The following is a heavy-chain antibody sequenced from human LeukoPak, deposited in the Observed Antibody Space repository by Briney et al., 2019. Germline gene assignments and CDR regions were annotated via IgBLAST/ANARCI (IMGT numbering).Heavy chain of an antibody. CDR3: VKPARGSGIQNGFDY. Sequence: PAGSLRLSCAASGFTFSNYAMHWVRQAPGKGLEYVSAITINIDRTFYADSVQGRFTISRDNSANTLYLQMSSLRPEDTAVYYCVKPARGSGIQNGFDYWGQGTLVTVSS. CDR1: GFTFSNYA. CDR2: ITINIDRT. V-gene: IGHV3-64D*06. J-gene: IGHJ4*02. D-gene: IGHD3-10*01.